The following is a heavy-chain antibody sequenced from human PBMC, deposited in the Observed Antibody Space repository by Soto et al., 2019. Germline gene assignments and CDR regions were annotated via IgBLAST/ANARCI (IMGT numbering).Heavy chain of an antibody. CDR2: IKQDGSEK. J-gene: IGHJ4*02. CDR3: ARELELVDGFDH. Sequence: PGGSLRLSCAASGFTFSSYWMSWVRQAPGKGLEWVANIKQDGSEKYYVDSVKGRFAISRDNAKNSVFLQLNSLRTEDTAVYYCARELELVDGFDHWGQGSLVTVSS. V-gene: IGHV3-7*03. D-gene: IGHD2-8*02. CDR1: GFTFSSYW.